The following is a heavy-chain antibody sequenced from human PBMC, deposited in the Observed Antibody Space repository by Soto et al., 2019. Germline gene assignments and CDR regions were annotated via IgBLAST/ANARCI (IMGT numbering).Heavy chain of an antibody. CDR2: IWYDGSNK. CDR1: GFTFSSYG. Sequence: PVGSLRLSCAASGFTFSSYGMHWVRQAPGKGLEWVAVIWYDGSNKYYADSVKGRFTISRDNSKNTLYLKMNSLRAEETAVYYCARERNSGLQIWSYYYYYGMDVWGQGTTVTVYS. CDR3: ARERNSGLQIWSYYYYYGMDV. D-gene: IGHD5-18*01. V-gene: IGHV3-33*01. J-gene: IGHJ6*02.